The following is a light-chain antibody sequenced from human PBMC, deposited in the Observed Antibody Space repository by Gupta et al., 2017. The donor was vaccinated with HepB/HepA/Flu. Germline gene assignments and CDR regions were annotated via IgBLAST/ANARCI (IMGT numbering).Light chain of an antibody. CDR2: DVS. V-gene: IGLV2-14*03. CDR1: SSDVGGYNY. J-gene: IGLJ2*01. CDR3: SAYTSSSSL. Sequence: QSALTQPASVSGSPGQSLTISCAGTSSDVGGYNYVSWYQQHPGNAPKLMIYDVSNRPAGGSNRFSGSKSHNTAALTISGLQAEDEAVYDCSAYTSSSSLFGGGTKLTVL.